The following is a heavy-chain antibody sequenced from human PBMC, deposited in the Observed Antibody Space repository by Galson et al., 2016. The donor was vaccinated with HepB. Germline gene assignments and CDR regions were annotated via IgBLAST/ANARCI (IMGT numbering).Heavy chain of an antibody. V-gene: IGHV3-7*03. D-gene: IGHD6-19*01. J-gene: IGHJ1*01. CDR1: GFTFSRFW. Sequence: SLRLSCAASGFTFSRFWMNWVRQAPGKGLEWVASIKHDGSKTSYVDSVKGRFTISRDNVENSLYLQMNSLRAEDTAVYYCARYGDEAGWNFQHWGQGTLVTVSS. CDR2: IKHDGSKT. CDR3: ARYGDEAGWNFQH.